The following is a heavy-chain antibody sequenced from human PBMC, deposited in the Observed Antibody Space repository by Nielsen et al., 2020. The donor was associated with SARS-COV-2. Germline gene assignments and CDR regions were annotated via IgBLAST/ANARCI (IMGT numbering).Heavy chain of an antibody. V-gene: IGHV1-2*06. CDR1: GYTFTGYY. D-gene: IGHD3-16*01. CDR3: AREKGSYGPAGYGMDV. J-gene: IGHJ6*02. CDR2: INPNSGGT. Sequence: ASVKVSCKASGYTFTGYYMHWVRQAPGQGLEWMGRINPNSGGTNYAQKFQGRVTMTRDTSISTAYMELSRLRSDDTAVYYCAREKGSYGPAGYGMDVWGPGTTVTVSS.